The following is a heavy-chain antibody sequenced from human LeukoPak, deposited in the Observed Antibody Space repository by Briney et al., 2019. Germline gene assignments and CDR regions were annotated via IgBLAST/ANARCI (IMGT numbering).Heavy chain of an antibody. CDR1: GFTFSSYA. J-gene: IGHJ6*02. CDR2: ISYDGSNK. V-gene: IGHV3-30-3*01. Sequence: AEGSLRLSCAASGFTFSSYAMHWVRQAPGKGLEWVAVISYDGSNKYYADSVKGRFTISRDNSKNTLYLQMNSLRAEDTAVYYCARDGTIVVVTASYYYGMDVWGQGTTVTVSS. D-gene: IGHD2-21*02. CDR3: ARDGTIVVVTASYYYGMDV.